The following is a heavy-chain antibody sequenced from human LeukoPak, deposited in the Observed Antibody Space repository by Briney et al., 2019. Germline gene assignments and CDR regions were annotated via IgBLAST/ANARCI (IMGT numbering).Heavy chain of an antibody. V-gene: IGHV3-66*01. Sequence: PGGSLRLSCAASGFTISSNYMSWVRQAPGKGLEWVSVIYSSGHTYYADSVKGRFTISRGNSKNTVYLQMESLRAEDTAVYYCARIRLWPYYFDYWGRGTLVTVPS. CDR3: ARIRLWPYYFDY. CDR1: GFTISSNY. D-gene: IGHD3-10*01. CDR2: IYSSGHT. J-gene: IGHJ4*02.